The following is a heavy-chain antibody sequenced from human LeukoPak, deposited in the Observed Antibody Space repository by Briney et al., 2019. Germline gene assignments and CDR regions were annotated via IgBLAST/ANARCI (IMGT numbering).Heavy chain of an antibody. J-gene: IGHJ6*02. Sequence: PSETLSLTCSVSGGSISSHYWSWIRQPPGKGLEWIGYIYYSGSTKYNPSLKSRVTISVDTSKNQFSLKLSSVTAADTAVYYCARDLFSKEDYYGMDVWGQGTTVTVSS. CDR2: IYYSGST. CDR1: GGSISSHY. CDR3: ARDLFSKEDYYGMDV. D-gene: IGHD3-10*02. V-gene: IGHV4-59*11.